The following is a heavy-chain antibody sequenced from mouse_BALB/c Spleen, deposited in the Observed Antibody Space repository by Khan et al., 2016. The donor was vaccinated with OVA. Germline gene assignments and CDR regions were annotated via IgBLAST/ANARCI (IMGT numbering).Heavy chain of an antibody. D-gene: IGHD1-1*01. CDR1: GFTFSNYA. V-gene: IGHV5-9-3*01. CDR3: ASGLFATVVATPFAY. Sequence: EVQLVESGGGLVKPGGSLKLSCAVSGFTFSNYAMSWVRQTPEKRLEWVATISSGGSYTYYPDSVQGRFTISRDNAKNTLYLQMSSLRSEDTTIYDCASGLFATVVATPFAYWGQGSLVTVSA. J-gene: IGHJ3*01. CDR2: ISSGGSYT.